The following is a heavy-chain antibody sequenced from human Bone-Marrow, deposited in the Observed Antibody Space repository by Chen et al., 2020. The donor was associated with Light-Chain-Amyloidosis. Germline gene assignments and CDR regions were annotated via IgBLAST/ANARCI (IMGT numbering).Heavy chain of an antibody. V-gene: IGHV5-51*01. Sequence: EVQLEQSGPEVKKPGESLKISCKGSGYTFSNYWIGWVRQMPGKGLEWMGVIYPDVSDARCSPSFEGQVTISADRSITTACLQWRSLKASDTAMYYIARRGDGYNFDYWCQGTLVTVSS. CDR1: GYTFSNYW. CDR3: ARRGDGYNFDY. J-gene: IGHJ4*02. CDR2: IYPDVSDA. D-gene: IGHD5-12*01.